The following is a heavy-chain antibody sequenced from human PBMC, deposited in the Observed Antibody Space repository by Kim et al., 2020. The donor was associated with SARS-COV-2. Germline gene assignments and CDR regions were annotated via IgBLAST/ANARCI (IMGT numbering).Heavy chain of an antibody. CDR1: GGSFSGYY. D-gene: IGHD6-6*01. CDR2: INHSGST. Sequence: SETLSLTCAVYGGSFSGYYWSWIRQPPGKGLEWIGEINHSGSTNYNPSLKSRVTISVDTSKNQFSLKLSSVTAADTAVYYCAGGRGIAARPGSLGGKTRFDYWGQGTLVTVSS. CDR3: AGGRGIAARPGSLGGKTRFDY. J-gene: IGHJ4*02. V-gene: IGHV4-34*01.